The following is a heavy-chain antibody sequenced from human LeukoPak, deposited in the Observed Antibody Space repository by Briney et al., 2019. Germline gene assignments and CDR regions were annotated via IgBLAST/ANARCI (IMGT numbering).Heavy chain of an antibody. CDR3: ARHRFDLSSRAAFRNCSSTSCSYYYYYYGMDV. D-gene: IGHD2-2*01. V-gene: IGHV5-51*01. CDR2: IYPGDSDT. J-gene: IGHJ6*02. Sequence: GESLKISCKGSGYSFTSYWIGWVRQMPGKGLEWMGIIYPGDSDTRYSPSFQGQVTISADKSISTAYLQWGSLKASDTAMYYCARHRFDLSSRAAFRNCSSTSCSYYYYYYGMDVWGQGTTVTVSS. CDR1: GYSFTSYW.